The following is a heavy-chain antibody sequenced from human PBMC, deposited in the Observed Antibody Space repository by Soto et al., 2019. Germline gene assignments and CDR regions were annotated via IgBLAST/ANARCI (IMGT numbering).Heavy chain of an antibody. CDR3: ARERRVVGGHSSSWYDYFDS. D-gene: IGHD6-13*01. Sequence: RSLTFSVYGGSFSTYFWTWVRQPPGKGLEWIGEINQSGSSSYNPSLESRVSISVDTSKKQFSLKLSSVTAADTAVYYCARERRVVGGHSSSWYDYFDSWGQGTLVTVSS. J-gene: IGHJ4*02. CDR1: GGSFSTYF. V-gene: IGHV4-34*01. CDR2: INQSGSS.